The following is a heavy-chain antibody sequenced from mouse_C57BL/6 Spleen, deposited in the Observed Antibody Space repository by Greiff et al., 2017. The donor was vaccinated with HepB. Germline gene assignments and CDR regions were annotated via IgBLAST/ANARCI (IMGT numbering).Heavy chain of an antibody. D-gene: IGHD2-4*01. Sequence: EVKVEESGGGLVQPGGSMKLSCAASGFTFSDAWMDWVRQSPEKGLEWVAEIRNKANNHATYYAESVKGRFTISRDDSKSSVYLQMNSLRAEDTGIYYCTRPSYDYDDPFAYWGQGTLVTVSA. CDR3: TRPSYDYDDPFAY. J-gene: IGHJ3*01. CDR1: GFTFSDAW. V-gene: IGHV6-6*01. CDR2: IRNKANNHAT.